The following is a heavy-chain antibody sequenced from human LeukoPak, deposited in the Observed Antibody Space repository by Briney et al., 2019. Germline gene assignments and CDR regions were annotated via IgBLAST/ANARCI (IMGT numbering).Heavy chain of an antibody. CDR2: IYYSGST. V-gene: IGHV4-39*07. D-gene: IGHD3-16*01. CDR1: GGSISSSSYY. J-gene: IGHJ1*01. Sequence: PSETLSLTCTVSGGSISSSSYYWGWIRQPPGKGLEWIGYIYYSGSTYYNPSLKSRVTISVDTSKNQFSLKLSSVTAADTAVYYCARERDYVDGDFQHWGQGTLVTVSS. CDR3: ARERDYVDGDFQH.